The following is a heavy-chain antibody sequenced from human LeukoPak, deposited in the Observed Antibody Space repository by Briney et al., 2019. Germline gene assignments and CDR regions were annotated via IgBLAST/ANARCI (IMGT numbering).Heavy chain of an antibody. J-gene: IGHJ4*02. V-gene: IGHV1-3*01. CDR3: VRDLPFDY. Sequence: KFQGRVTITRDTSASTAYMELSSLRSEDTAVYYCVRDLPFDYWGQGTLVTVSS.